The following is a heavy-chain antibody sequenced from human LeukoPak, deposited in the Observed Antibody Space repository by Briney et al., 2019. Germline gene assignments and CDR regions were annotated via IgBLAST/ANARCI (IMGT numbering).Heavy chain of an antibody. CDR3: ARQNSWSFDY. J-gene: IGHJ4*02. V-gene: IGHV1-2*02. CDR1: GYSFTDYY. D-gene: IGHD2/OR15-2a*01. CDR2: MNSYSGGT. Sequence: SVKVSCKASGYSFTDYYVHWVRQAPGQGLEWMGWMNSYSGGTNYAQKFQGRVTMTRDTSISTAYMELSRLRSDDTAVYYCARQNSWSFDYWGQGTLVTVSS.